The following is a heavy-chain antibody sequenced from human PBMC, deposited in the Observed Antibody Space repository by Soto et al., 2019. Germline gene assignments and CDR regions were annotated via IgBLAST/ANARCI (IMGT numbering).Heavy chain of an antibody. CDR1: GGSISSYY. Sequence: SETLSLTCTVSGGSISSYYWSWIRQPPGKGLEWIGYIYYSGSTNYNPSLKSRVTISVDTSKNQFSLKLSSVTAADTAVYYCARGYSSEFVDYCSQGTLVIVSS. CDR3: ARGYSSEFVDY. J-gene: IGHJ4*02. D-gene: IGHD6-25*01. CDR2: IYYSGST. V-gene: IGHV4-59*01.